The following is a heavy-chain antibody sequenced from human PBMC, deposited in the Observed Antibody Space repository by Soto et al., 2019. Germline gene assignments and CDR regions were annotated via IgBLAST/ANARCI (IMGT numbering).Heavy chain of an antibody. CDR2: IYYSGST. Sequence: SETLSLTCTVSGGSISSGGYYWSWIRQHPGKGLEWIGYIYYSGSTYYNPSLKSRVTISVDTSKNQFSLKLSSVTAADTAVYYCAREHAYMTPVTTYYFDYWGQATLVTVSS. V-gene: IGHV4-31*03. D-gene: IGHD4-17*01. CDR1: GGSISSGGYY. J-gene: IGHJ4*02. CDR3: AREHAYMTPVTTYYFDY.